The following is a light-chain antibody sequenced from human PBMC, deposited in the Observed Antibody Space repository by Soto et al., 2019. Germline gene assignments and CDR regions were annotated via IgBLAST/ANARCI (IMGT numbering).Light chain of an antibody. V-gene: IGKV1-5*01. Sequence: DIHLTQSPSTLAASVGDIVTITCRASQSLGTWLAWFQQKPGRSPKLLIYDASSLETGVPSRFSGSGSGTDFTLTISRLEPEDFAVYYCQQYGSSPWTFGQGTKVDIK. CDR3: QQYGSSPWT. J-gene: IGKJ1*01. CDR1: QSLGTW. CDR2: DAS.